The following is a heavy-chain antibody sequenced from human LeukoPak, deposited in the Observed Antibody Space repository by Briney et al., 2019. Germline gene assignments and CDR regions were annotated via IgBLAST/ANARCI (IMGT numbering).Heavy chain of an antibody. CDR3: ARGEWELYDY. CDR1: GGSISSYY. Sequence: SETLSLTCTVSGGSISSYYWSWIRQPPGKGLEWIGYIYYSGSTNYNPSLKSRVTISVDTSKNQFSLKLSSVTAADTAVYYYARGEWELYDYWGQGTLVTVSS. J-gene: IGHJ4*02. D-gene: IGHD1-26*01. V-gene: IGHV4-59*01. CDR2: IYYSGST.